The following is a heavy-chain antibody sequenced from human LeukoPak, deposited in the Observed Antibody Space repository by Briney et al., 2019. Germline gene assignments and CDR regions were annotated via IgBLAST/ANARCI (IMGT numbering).Heavy chain of an antibody. D-gene: IGHD4-17*01. CDR1: GGSISSYY. J-gene: IGHJ4*02. CDR3: ARESPTGYFDY. V-gene: IGHV4-59*01. Sequence: SETLSLTCTVSGGSISSYYWSWLRQPPGKGLEWIGYIYCSGSTNYNPSLKSRVTISVDTSKNQFSLKLSSVTAADTAVYYCARESPTGYFDYWGQGTLVTVSS. CDR2: IYCSGST.